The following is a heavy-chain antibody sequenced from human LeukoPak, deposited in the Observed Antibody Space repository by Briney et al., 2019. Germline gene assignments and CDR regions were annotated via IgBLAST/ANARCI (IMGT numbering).Heavy chain of an antibody. J-gene: IGHJ6*02. CDR2: MNTITGRA. V-gene: IGHV7-4-1*02. CDR1: GYDFSIYT. Sequence: GASVKVSCKPSGYDFSIYTLNWVRQVPGQGPEWMGWMNTITGRATYAQDFRGRFVFSFDPSVSTAYLEITSLQAADTAVYYCAREEGGLDVWGQGTTVIVSS. CDR3: AREEGGLDV.